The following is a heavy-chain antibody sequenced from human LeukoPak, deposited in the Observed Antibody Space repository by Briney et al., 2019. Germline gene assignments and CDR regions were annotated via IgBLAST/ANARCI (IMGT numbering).Heavy chain of an antibody. J-gene: IGHJ4*02. CDR3: ATQKTTTDY. CDR1: GGSISSYSWY. D-gene: IGHD4-17*01. Sequence: SETLSLTCTVSGGSISSYSWYWIRLRQPPGMGLEWIGSIYYSGSTYYTPSRKSRVTISVDTSKNHFSLKLSSVTAADTAVYYCATQKTTTDYWGQGTLVTVSS. V-gene: IGHV4-39*02. CDR2: IYYSGST.